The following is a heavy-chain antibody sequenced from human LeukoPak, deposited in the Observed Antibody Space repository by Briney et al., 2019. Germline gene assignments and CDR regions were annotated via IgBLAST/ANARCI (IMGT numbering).Heavy chain of an antibody. CDR1: GFIFSRYW. CDR2: IKQDTHEK. V-gene: IGHV3-7*01. D-gene: IGHD3-3*01. J-gene: IGHJ4*02. Sequence: GGSLRLSCAASGFIFSRYWMSWVRQAPGKGLEWVANIKQDTHEKYYVDSVKGRFTISRDNAKNSLYLQMNSLRAEDTAVYYCVRDEGVDRFGVVIEEYFDKWGQGTLVTVSS. CDR3: VRDEGVDRFGVVIEEYFDK.